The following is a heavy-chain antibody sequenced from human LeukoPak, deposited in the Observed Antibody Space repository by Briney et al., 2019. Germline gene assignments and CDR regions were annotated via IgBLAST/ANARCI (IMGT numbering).Heavy chain of an antibody. Sequence: ASVKVSCKASGYTFTGYYMHWVRQAPGQGLQWMGWINPNSGGTNYAYNFQDRIAMTRDTSITTAYMELSSLKSDDTAVYYCARGSTLAAPGAVPNDYWGQGTRVTVSS. CDR2: INPNSGGT. CDR3: ARGSTLAAPGAVPNDY. J-gene: IGHJ4*02. D-gene: IGHD6-13*01. CDR1: GYTFTGYY. V-gene: IGHV1-2*07.